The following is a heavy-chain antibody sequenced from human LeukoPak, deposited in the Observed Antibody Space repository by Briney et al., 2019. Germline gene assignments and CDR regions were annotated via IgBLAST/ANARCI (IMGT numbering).Heavy chain of an antibody. CDR1: GFTFSSYS. D-gene: IGHD1-26*01. CDR3: ASGSRDGMDV. Sequence: GGSLRLSCAASGFTFSSYSMNWVRQAPGKGLEWVSSITSSSSYVYYADSVKGRFTISRDNAKNSLYLQMNSLRAEDTAVYYCASGSRDGMDVWGQGTTVTVSS. J-gene: IGHJ6*02. CDR2: ITSSSSYV. V-gene: IGHV3-21*01.